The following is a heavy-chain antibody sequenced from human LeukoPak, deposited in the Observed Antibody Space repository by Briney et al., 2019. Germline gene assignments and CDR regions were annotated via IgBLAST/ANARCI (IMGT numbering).Heavy chain of an antibody. V-gene: IGHV3-48*01. D-gene: IGHD2-2*01. CDR1: GFTFSSYS. Sequence: GGPLRLSCAASGFTFSSYSMNWVRQAPGKGLEWVSYISSSSSTIYYADSVKGRFTISRDNAKNSLYLQMNSLRAEDTAVYYCARGSLVPAAMSGPYYYYYYMDVWGKGTTVTVSS. CDR2: ISSSSSTI. CDR3: ARGSLVPAAMSGPYYYYYYMDV. J-gene: IGHJ6*03.